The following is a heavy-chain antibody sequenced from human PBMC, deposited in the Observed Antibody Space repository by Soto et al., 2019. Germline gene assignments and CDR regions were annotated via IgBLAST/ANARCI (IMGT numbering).Heavy chain of an antibody. CDR2: ISRSSSTI. J-gene: IGHJ4*02. CDR1: GFTLSRYS. V-gene: IGHV3-48*01. Sequence: GWSLRLSCVASGFTLSRYSINWVRQAPAGGLEWVSYISRSSSTIYYADSVKGRFTISRDNAGNSLYLQMIRLRAEDTAVYYCARDLAGGILLKWGQGTRV. CDR3: ARDLAGGILLK. D-gene: IGHD6-13*01.